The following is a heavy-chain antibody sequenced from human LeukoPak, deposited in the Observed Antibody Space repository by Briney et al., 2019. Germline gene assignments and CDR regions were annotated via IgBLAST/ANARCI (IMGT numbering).Heavy chain of an antibody. Sequence: GGSLRLSCAASGFTFSSYGMHWVRQAPGKGLEWVAVISYDGSNKYYADSVKGRFTISRDNSKNTLYLQMNSLRAEDTAVYYCARDSSGYFWNWFDPWGQGTLVTVSS. J-gene: IGHJ5*02. CDR3: ARDSSGYFWNWFDP. V-gene: IGHV3-30*03. CDR1: GFTFSSYG. CDR2: ISYDGSNK. D-gene: IGHD3-22*01.